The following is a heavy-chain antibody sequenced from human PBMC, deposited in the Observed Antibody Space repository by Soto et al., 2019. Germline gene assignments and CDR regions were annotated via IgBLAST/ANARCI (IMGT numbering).Heavy chain of an antibody. Sequence: ASVKVSCKVSGYTLTELSMHWVRQAPGKGLEWMGGFDPEDGETIYAQKFQGRVTMTEATSTDTAYMELSSLRSEDTAMYCCATNMGIDAFDIWGQGTMVTVSS. CDR3: ATNMGIDAFDI. D-gene: IGHD7-27*01. J-gene: IGHJ3*02. CDR2: FDPEDGET. V-gene: IGHV1-24*01. CDR1: GYTLTELS.